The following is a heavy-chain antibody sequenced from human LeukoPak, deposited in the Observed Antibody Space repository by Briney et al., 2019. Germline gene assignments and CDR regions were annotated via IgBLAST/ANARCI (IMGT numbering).Heavy chain of an antibody. V-gene: IGHV3-23*01. D-gene: IGHD3-22*01. Sequence: GGSLRLSCAASGFTFSSYGMSWVRQAPGKGLEWVSAISGSGVSTYYTDSVKGRFTISRDNSKNTLYLQMDSLRAEDTAVYYCAKDRLAYYYDSSGHTTVPWFDPWGQGTLVTVSS. J-gene: IGHJ5*02. CDR1: GFTFSSYG. CDR3: AKDRLAYYYDSSGHTTVPWFDP. CDR2: ISGSGVST.